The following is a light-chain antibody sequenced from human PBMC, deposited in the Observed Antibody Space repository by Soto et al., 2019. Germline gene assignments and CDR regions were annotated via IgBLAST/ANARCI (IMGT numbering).Light chain of an antibody. Sequence: EIVMTQSPATLSVSPGERATLSCRASQSVSSNLAWYQQKPGQAPRLLIYGASTRATGIPDRFSGSGSGTEFTLTISSLQSEDFAVYYCQKYNNWWTFGQGTKVEIK. J-gene: IGKJ1*01. V-gene: IGKV3-15*01. CDR3: QKYNNWWT. CDR1: QSVSSN. CDR2: GAS.